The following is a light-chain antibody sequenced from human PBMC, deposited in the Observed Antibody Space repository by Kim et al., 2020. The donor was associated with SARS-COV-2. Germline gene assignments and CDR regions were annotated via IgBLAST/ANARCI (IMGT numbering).Light chain of an antibody. CDR3: LQHSTYPIT. V-gene: IGKV1-17*01. J-gene: IGKJ5*01. CDR2: GAS. Sequence: ASVGDRVTITWRASQDIRNDLGWYQQNPGRGPKRLIYGASSLQSGVPSRFSGSGSGTEFTLTISSVQPEDFATYFCLQHSTYPITFGQGTRLEIK. CDR1: QDIRND.